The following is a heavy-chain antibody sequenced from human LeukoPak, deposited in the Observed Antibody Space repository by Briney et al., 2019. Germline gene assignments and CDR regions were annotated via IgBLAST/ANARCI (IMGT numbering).Heavy chain of an antibody. D-gene: IGHD6-13*01. CDR3: ARGGGYSSSIYYYYGMDV. CDR2: TYYRSKWYN. J-gene: IGHJ6*02. V-gene: IGHV6-1*01. Sequence: SQTLSLTCAISGDSVSSNSAAWNWIRQSPSRGLEWLGRTYYRSKWYNDYAVSVKSRITINPDTSKNQFSLQLNSVTPEDTAVYYCARGGGYSSSIYYYYGMDVWGQGTTVTVSS. CDR1: GDSVSSNSAA.